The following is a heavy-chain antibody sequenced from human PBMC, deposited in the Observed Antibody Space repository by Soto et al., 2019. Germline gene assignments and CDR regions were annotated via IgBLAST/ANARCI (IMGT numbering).Heavy chain of an antibody. CDR2: INHSGST. Sequence: TSETLSLTCAVHGGSFSGYYWGWIRQPPRKGLEWIGEINHSGSTNYNPSLKSRVTISVDTSKNQFSLKLSSVTAADTAVYYCARIASILTGYYWFDPWGQGTLVTVSS. CDR1: GGSFSGYY. CDR3: ARIASILTGYYWFDP. J-gene: IGHJ5*02. D-gene: IGHD3-9*01. V-gene: IGHV4-34*01.